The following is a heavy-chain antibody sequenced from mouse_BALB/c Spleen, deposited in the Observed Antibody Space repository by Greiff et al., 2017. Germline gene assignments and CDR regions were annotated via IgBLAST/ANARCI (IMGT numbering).Heavy chain of an antibody. D-gene: IGHD2-4*01. J-gene: IGHJ3*01. Sequence: VQLQQSGAELVRPGVSVKISCKGSGYTFTDYAMHWVKQSHAKSLEWIGVISTYYGDASYNQKFKGKATMTVDKSSSTAYMELARLTSEDSAIYYCARGGDYDGVAYWGQGTLVTVAA. V-gene: IGHV1S137*01. CDR1: GYTFTDYA. CDR3: ARGGDYDGVAY. CDR2: ISTYYGDA.